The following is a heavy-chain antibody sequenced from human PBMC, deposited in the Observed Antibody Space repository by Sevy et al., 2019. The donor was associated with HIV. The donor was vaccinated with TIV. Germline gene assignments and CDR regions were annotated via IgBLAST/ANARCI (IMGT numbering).Heavy chain of an antibody. D-gene: IGHD2-2*01. Sequence: SETLSLTCAVYGGSFSGYYWSWIRQPPGKGLEWIGEINHSGSTYYNPSLKSRVTISVDTSKNQFSLKLSSVTAADTAVYYCARERGVLGYCSSTSCSIPYYYYGMDVWGQGTTVTVSS. CDR3: ARERGVLGYCSSTSCSIPYYYYGMDV. V-gene: IGHV4-34*01. CDR1: GGSFSGYY. J-gene: IGHJ6*02. CDR2: INHSGST.